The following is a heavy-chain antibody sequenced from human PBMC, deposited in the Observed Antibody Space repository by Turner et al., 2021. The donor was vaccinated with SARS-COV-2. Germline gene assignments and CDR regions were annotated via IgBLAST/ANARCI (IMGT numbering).Heavy chain of an antibody. Sequence: QLRLPESGPGLVTPSQPLSLTCTVLGGSISNSSYYWGWIRQPPGKGLEWIGSIYYSGSTYYNPSLKSRVTISVDTSKNQFSLKLNSVTAADTAVYYCASPGGNSGWFFAYDIWGQGTMVTVSS. J-gene: IGHJ3*02. CDR2: IYYSGST. V-gene: IGHV4-39*01. CDR3: ASPGGNSGWFFAYDI. CDR1: GGSISNSSYY. D-gene: IGHD6-19*01.